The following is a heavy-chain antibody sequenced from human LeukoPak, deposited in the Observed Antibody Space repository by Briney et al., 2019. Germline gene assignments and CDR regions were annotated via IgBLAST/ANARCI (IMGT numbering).Heavy chain of an antibody. CDR3: AGLWGYCSSTTCLTSFDY. CDR2: ISYDGSNK. Sequence: QTGGSLRLSCAASGFTFSSYAMHWVRQAPGKGLEWVALISYDGSNKYYADSVKGRFTISRDNSKNTLYLQMNSLRAEDTAVYYCAGLWGYCSSTTCLTSFDYWGQGTLVTVSS. D-gene: IGHD2-2*01. J-gene: IGHJ4*02. V-gene: IGHV3-30*04. CDR1: GFTFSSYA.